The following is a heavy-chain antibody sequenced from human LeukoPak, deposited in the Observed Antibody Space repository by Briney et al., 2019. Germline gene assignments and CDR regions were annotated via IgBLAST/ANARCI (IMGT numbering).Heavy chain of an antibody. Sequence: SETLSLTCTVSGYSTSSGYYWGWIRQPPGKGLEWIGSIYHSGSTYYNPSLKSRVTISVDTSKNQFSLKLSSVTAADTAVYYCARDRRGIVPVLEDAFDIWGQGTMVTVSS. CDR2: IYHSGST. J-gene: IGHJ3*02. CDR1: GYSTSSGYY. CDR3: ARDRRGIVPVLEDAFDI. V-gene: IGHV4-38-2*02. D-gene: IGHD2-2*01.